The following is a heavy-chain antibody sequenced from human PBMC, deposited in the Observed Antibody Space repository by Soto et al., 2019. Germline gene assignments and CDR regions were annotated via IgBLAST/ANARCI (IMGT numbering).Heavy chain of an antibody. CDR2: MNPNSGNT. Sequence: ASVKVSCKASGYTFTSYDINWVRQATGQGLEWMGWMNPNSGNTGYAQKFQGRVTMTRNTSISTAYMELSSLRSEDTAVYYCARGRDIVVVPAAMLSGDYYYYYYMDVWGKGTTVTVSS. CDR3: ARGRDIVVVPAAMLSGDYYYYYYMDV. V-gene: IGHV1-8*01. CDR1: GYTFTSYD. J-gene: IGHJ6*03. D-gene: IGHD2-2*01.